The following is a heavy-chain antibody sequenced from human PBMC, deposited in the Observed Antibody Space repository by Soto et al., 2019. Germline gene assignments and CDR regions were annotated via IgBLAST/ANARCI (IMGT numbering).Heavy chain of an antibody. J-gene: IGHJ6*02. CDR1: GVTFSSYA. V-gene: IGHV1-69*13. CDR3: AIGIIAARLRPYYYYGMDV. Sequence: GASVKVSCKASGVTFSSYAISWVRQAPGQGLEWMGGIIPIFGTANYAQKFQGRVTITADESTSTAYMELSSLRSEDTAVYYCAIGIIAARLRPYYYYGMDVWGQGTTVTVSS. D-gene: IGHD6-6*01. CDR2: IIPIFGTA.